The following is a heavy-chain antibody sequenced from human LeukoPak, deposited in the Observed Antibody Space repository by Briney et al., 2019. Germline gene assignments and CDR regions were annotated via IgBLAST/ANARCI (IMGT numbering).Heavy chain of an antibody. V-gene: IGHV3-30-3*01. Sequence: GGSLRLSCAASGFTFSSYAMHWVRQAPGKGLEWVAVISYDGSNKYYADSVKGRFTISRDNSKNTLYLQMNSLRAEDTAVYYCARAISYGSGSYAFDIWGQGTMVTVSS. CDR3: ARAISYGSGSYAFDI. CDR1: GFTFSSYA. J-gene: IGHJ3*02. CDR2: ISYDGSNK. D-gene: IGHD3-10*01.